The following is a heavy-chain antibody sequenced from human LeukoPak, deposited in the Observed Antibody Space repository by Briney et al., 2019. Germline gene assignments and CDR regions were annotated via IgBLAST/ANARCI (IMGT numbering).Heavy chain of an antibody. CDR1: GFTFSSYA. J-gene: IGHJ4*02. D-gene: IGHD3-16*01. CDR2: ISGSGGST. Sequence: GGSLRLSCAASGFTFSSYAMSWVRQAPGKGLEWVSSISGSGGSTYYADSVKGRFSISRDNSKNTLYLQVNSLRAEDTAVYYCARERGQIDYWGQGTLVTVSS. CDR3: ARERGQIDY. V-gene: IGHV3-23*01.